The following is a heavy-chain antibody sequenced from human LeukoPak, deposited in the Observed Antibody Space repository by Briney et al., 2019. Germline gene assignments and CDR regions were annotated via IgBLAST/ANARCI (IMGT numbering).Heavy chain of an antibody. D-gene: IGHD1-26*01. CDR2: IFYDGTIY. Sequence: PGGSLRLSCTASGFTFDNFAMHWVRQAPGKGLEWVAVIFYDGTIYYYADSVKGRFTISRDNAKNSLSLQMNSLRAEDTAVYYCTRDKVVGATHFDYWGQGTLVTVSS. J-gene: IGHJ4*02. CDR1: GFTFDNFA. CDR3: TRDKVVGATHFDY. V-gene: IGHV3-30*04.